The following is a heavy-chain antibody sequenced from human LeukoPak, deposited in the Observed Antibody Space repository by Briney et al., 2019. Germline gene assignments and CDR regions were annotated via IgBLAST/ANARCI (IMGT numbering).Heavy chain of an antibody. J-gene: IGHJ4*02. CDR1: GFTFSNYW. V-gene: IGHV3-7*01. CDR3: ARGSAVTANNFDF. D-gene: IGHD4-11*01. Sequence: PGGSLRLSCVVSGFTFSNYWMSWVRQAPGKGLEWVANIKQDESEKYYVDSVKGRFTISRDNAKNSLHLQMNSLRAEDTAVYYCARGSAVTANNFDFWGQGTLVTVSP. CDR2: IKQDESEK.